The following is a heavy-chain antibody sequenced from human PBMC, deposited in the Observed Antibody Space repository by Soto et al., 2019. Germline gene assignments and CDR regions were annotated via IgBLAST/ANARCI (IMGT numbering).Heavy chain of an antibody. Sequence: AASVKVSCKASGGTFSSYAISWVRQAPGQGLEWMGGIIPIFGTANYAQKFQGRVTITADESTSTAYMELSSLRSEDTAVYYCAMKYYYDSSGYFYSFDYWGQGALVTV. CDR3: AMKYYYDSSGYFYSFDY. V-gene: IGHV1-69*13. D-gene: IGHD3-22*01. CDR1: GGTFSSYA. J-gene: IGHJ4*02. CDR2: IIPIFGTA.